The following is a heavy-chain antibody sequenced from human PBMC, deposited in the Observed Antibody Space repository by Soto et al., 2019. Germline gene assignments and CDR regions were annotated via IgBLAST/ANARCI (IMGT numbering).Heavy chain of an antibody. Sequence: QVQLVESGGGVVQPGRSLRLSCAASGFTFSSYGMHWVRQAPGKGLEWVAVIWYDGSNKYYADSVKGRFTISRDNSKNTLYLQMNSLRAEDTVVYYCASIAAAGTDFDYWGQGTLVTVSS. J-gene: IGHJ4*02. D-gene: IGHD6-13*01. CDR2: IWYDGSNK. V-gene: IGHV3-33*01. CDR3: ASIAAAGTDFDY. CDR1: GFTFSSYG.